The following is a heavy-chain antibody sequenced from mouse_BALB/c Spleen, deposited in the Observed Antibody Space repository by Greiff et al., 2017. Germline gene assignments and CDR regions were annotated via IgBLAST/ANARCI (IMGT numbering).Heavy chain of an antibody. V-gene: IGHV1S81*02. J-gene: IGHJ2*01. CDR3: ARRIYGRDFDY. CDR2: INPSNGRT. CDR1: GYTFTSYW. D-gene: IGHD1-1*01. Sequence: QVQLQQSGAELVKPGASVKLSCKASGYTFTSYWMHWVKQRPGQGLEWIGEINPSNGRTNYNEKFKSKATLTVDKSSSTAYMQLSSLTSEDSAVYYCARRIYGRDFDYWGQGTTLTVSS.